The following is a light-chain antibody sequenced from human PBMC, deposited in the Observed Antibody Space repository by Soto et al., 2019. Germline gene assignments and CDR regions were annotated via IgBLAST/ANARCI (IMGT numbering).Light chain of an antibody. CDR1: QSVSSSY. CDR3: QQRSNWWT. V-gene: IGKV3D-20*02. Sequence: EIVLTQSPGTLSLSPGERATLSCRASQSVSSSYLAWYQQKPGQAPRLLIYGASSRATGIPARFSGSGSGTDFTLTISSLEPEDFAVYYCQQRSNWWTFGQGTRVEIK. J-gene: IGKJ1*01. CDR2: GAS.